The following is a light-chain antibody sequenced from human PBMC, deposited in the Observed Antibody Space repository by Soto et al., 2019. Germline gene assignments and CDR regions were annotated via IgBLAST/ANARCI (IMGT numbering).Light chain of an antibody. J-gene: IGLJ3*02. CDR3: CSSAGTYTSV. CDR2: DVS. CDR1: SSDVGGYNY. V-gene: IGLV2-11*01. Sequence: QSALTQPRSVSGSPGQSVTISCTETSSDVGGYNYDSWYQQHPGKAPKLMIYDVSKRPSGVPDRFSGSKSGNTASLTISGLQAEDEADYYCCSSAGTYTSVFGGGTKLTVL.